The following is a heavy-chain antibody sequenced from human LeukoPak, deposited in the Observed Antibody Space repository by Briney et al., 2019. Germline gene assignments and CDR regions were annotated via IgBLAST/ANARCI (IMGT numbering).Heavy chain of an antibody. CDR2: ISSSSSAI. CDR3: ARDFYDSSGYSVDY. J-gene: IGHJ4*02. V-gene: IGHV3-48*01. Sequence: GGSLRLSCAASGFTFSSYSMNWVRQAQGKGWEGVSYISSSSSAIYYADSLKGRFTTSRDNAKNSLFLQMNSLRAEDTAVYYCARDFYDSSGYSVDYWGQGTLVTVSS. D-gene: IGHD3-22*01. CDR1: GFTFSSYS.